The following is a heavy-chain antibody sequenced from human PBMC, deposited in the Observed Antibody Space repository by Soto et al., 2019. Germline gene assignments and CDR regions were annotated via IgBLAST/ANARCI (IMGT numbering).Heavy chain of an antibody. D-gene: IGHD6-6*01. J-gene: IGHJ6*02. CDR3: ARGLDRAARPQEEDGMDV. CDR1: GGSFSGYY. V-gene: IGHV4-34*01. Sequence: PSETLSLTCAVYGGSFSGYYWSWIRQPPGKGLEWIGEINHSGSTNYNPSLKSRVTISVDTSKNQFSLKLSSVTAADTAVYYCARGLDRAARPQEEDGMDVWGQGTTVTVSS. CDR2: INHSGST.